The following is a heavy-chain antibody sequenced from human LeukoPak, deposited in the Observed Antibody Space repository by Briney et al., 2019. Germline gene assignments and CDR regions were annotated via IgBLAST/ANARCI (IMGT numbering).Heavy chain of an antibody. CDR2: ISYDGSNK. Sequence: PGRSLRFSCAASGFTFSSYGMHWVRQAPGKGLEWVAVISYDGSNKYYADSVKGRFTISRDNSKNTLYLQMNSLRAEDTAVYYCAKGTSSAWYGDDYWGQGTLVTVSS. J-gene: IGHJ4*02. D-gene: IGHD6-13*01. CDR1: GFTFSSYG. CDR3: AKGTSSAWYGDDY. V-gene: IGHV3-30*18.